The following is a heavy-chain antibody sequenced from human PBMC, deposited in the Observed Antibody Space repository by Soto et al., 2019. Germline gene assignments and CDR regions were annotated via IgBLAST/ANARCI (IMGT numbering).Heavy chain of an antibody. Sequence: EVQLLESGGGLLQPGGSLRLSCAASGFTFSDYGLSWVRQAPGKGLEWVSTISGSGGSTFYADSVKGRISIARDNFKSMVYLQMNSLRAEDTAIYYCAKGSNTNSNYYYYRDVWGKWTAVTVSS. CDR2: ISGSGGST. D-gene: IGHD2-2*01. V-gene: IGHV3-23*01. CDR1: GFTFSDYG. CDR3: AKGSNTNSNYYYYRDV. J-gene: IGHJ6*03.